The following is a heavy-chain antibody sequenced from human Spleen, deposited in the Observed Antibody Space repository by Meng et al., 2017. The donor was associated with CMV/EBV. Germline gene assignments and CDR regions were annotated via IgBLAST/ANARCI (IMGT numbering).Heavy chain of an antibody. CDR1: GYTFSSYG. D-gene: IGHD6-6*01. V-gene: IGHV1-18*01. CDR3: ARAMRIAARPSEVDYHYGMDV. Sequence: ASVKVSCKASGYTFSSYGINWVRQAPGQGLEWLGWIRVYNGDTKYSQKFQDRVTLTTDTSTSTAYMELSRLRSDDTAVYYCARAMRIAARPSEVDYHYGMDVWGQGTTVTVSS. CDR2: IRVYNGDT. J-gene: IGHJ6*02.